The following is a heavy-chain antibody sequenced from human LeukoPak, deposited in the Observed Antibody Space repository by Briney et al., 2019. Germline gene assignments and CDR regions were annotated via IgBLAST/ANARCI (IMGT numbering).Heavy chain of an antibody. CDR3: AREGPRGNSQFDY. Sequence: GGSLRLSCTASGFTFDNYAMIWVRQAPGKGLEWVALIWYDGSNKYYADSVKGRLTISRDNSKNTLYLQMNSLRAEDTAVYYCAREGPRGNSQFDYWGQGTLVTVSS. J-gene: IGHJ4*02. D-gene: IGHD2/OR15-2a*01. CDR1: GFTFDNYA. V-gene: IGHV3-33*08. CDR2: IWYDGSNK.